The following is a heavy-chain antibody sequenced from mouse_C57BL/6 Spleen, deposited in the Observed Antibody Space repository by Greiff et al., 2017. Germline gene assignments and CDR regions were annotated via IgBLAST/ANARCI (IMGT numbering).Heavy chain of an antibody. V-gene: IGHV1-12*01. CDR3: EREGITTVVANWDFDV. CDR2: IYPGNGDP. CDR1: GYTFTSYN. Sequence: LQQSGAELVRPGASVKMSCKASGYTFTSYNMHWVKQTPRQGLEWIGAIYPGNGDPTYNQKFKGKATLTVDKSSSTAYMQLSSLTSEASAVYCCEREGITTVVANWDFDVWGTGTTVTVSS. D-gene: IGHD1-1*01. J-gene: IGHJ1*03.